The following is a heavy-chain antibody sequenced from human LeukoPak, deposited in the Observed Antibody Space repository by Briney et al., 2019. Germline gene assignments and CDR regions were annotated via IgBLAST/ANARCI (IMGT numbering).Heavy chain of an antibody. J-gene: IGHJ6*02. CDR3: AREGRDYGGNANYYYGMDV. V-gene: IGHV1-8*01. CDR2: MNPNSGNT. CDR1: GYTFTSYD. D-gene: IGHD4-23*01. Sequence: ASVKVSCKASGYTFTSYDIKWVRQATGQGLEWMGWMNPNSGNTGYAQKFQGRVTMTRNTSISTAYMELSSLRSEDTAVYYCAREGRDYGGNANYYYGMDVWGQGTTVTVSS.